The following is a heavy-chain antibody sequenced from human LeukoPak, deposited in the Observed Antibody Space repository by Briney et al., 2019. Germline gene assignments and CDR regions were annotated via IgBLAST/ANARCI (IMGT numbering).Heavy chain of an antibody. Sequence: AASVKVSCTASGYTFTSYDINWVRQATGQGLEWMGWMNPNSGNTGYAQKFQGRVTMTRDTSISTAYMELSRLRSDDTAVYYCARGTYYDFWSGYYVFSGIDYWGQGTLVTVSS. CDR2: MNPNSGNT. CDR1: GYTFTSYD. J-gene: IGHJ4*02. D-gene: IGHD3-3*01. CDR3: ARGTYYDFWSGYYVFSGIDY. V-gene: IGHV1-8*01.